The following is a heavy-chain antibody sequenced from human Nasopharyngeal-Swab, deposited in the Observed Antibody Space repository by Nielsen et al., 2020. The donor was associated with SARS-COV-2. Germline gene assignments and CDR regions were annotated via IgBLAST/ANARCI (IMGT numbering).Heavy chain of an antibody. CDR1: GYTFTSYY. V-gene: IGHV1-46*01. CDR3: ASSLGEFQAADY. CDR2: INPSGGST. Sequence: GESLKISCAASGYTFTSYYMHWVRQAPGQGLEWMGIINPSGGSTSYAQKFQGRVTMTRDTSTSTVYMELSSLRSEDTAVYYCASSLGEFQAADYWGQGTLVTVSS. J-gene: IGHJ4*02. D-gene: IGHD3-16*01.